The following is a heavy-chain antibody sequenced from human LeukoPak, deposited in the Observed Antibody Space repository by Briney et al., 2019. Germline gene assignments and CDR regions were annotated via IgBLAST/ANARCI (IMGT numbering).Heavy chain of an antibody. CDR3: ASAPGYGNKYYFDY. V-gene: IGHV1-69*05. D-gene: IGHD4-23*01. J-gene: IGHJ4*02. CDR1: GYTFTSYA. Sequence: ASVKVSCKASGYTFTSYAISWVRQAPGQGLEWMGGIIPIFGTANYAQKFQGRGTITTDESTSTAYMELSSLRSEDTAVYYCASAPGYGNKYYFDYWGQGTLVTVSS. CDR2: IIPIFGTA.